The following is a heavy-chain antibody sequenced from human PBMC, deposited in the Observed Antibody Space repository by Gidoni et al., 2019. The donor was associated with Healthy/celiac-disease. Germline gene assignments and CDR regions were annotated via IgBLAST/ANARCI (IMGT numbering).Heavy chain of an antibody. D-gene: IGHD6-19*01. CDR2: INHSGST. V-gene: IGHV4-34*01. J-gene: IGHJ4*02. CDR3: ARWGKWLEMIDY. CDR1: GGSFSGYY. Sequence: QVQLQQWGAGLLKPSETLSLTCAVYGGSFSGYYWSWIRQPPGKGLEWIGEINHSGSTNYTPSLKSRVTISVDTSKNQFSLKLSSVTAADTAVYYCARWGKWLEMIDYWGQGTLVTVSS.